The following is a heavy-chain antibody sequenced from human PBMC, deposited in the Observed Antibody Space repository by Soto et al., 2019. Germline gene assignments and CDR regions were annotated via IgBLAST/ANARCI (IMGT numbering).Heavy chain of an antibody. CDR3: AREPVAGQPYYYYGMDV. CDR2: ISYDGSNK. CDR1: GFTFSSYA. D-gene: IGHD6-19*01. Sequence: GGSLRLSCAASGFTFSSYAMHWVRQAPGKGLEWVAVISYDGSNKYYADSVKGRFTISRDNSKNTLYLQMNSLRAEDTAVYYCAREPVAGQPYYYYGMDVWGQGTTVTVSS. J-gene: IGHJ6*02. V-gene: IGHV3-30-3*01.